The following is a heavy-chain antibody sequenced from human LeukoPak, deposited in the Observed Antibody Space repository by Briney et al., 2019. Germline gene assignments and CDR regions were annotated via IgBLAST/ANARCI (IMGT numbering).Heavy chain of an antibody. J-gene: IGHJ4*02. CDR1: GFTFSSYS. Sequence: GSLRLSCAASGFTFSSYSMNWVRQAPGKGLEWIGSIYYSGSTYYNPSLKSRVTISVDTSKNQFSLKLSSVTAADTAVYYCARDGMGAAALYSLSYFDYWGQGTLVTVSS. D-gene: IGHD6-13*01. CDR2: IYYSGST. CDR3: ARDGMGAAALYSLSYFDY. V-gene: IGHV4-39*07.